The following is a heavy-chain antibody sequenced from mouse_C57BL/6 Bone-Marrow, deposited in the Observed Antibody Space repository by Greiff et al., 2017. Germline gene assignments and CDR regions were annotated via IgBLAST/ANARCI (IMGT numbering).Heavy chain of an antibody. D-gene: IGHD2-1*01. CDR1: GFTFSDYY. V-gene: IGHV5-12*01. CDR3: ARHYGNYDYYAMDY. J-gene: IGHJ4*01. CDR2: ISNGGGST. Sequence: EVQGVESGGGLVQPGGSLKLSCAASGFTFSDYYMYWVRQTPEKRLEWVAYISNGGGSTYYPDTVKGRFTISRDNAKNTLYLQMSRLKSEDTAMYYCARHYGNYDYYAMDYWGQGTSVTVSS.